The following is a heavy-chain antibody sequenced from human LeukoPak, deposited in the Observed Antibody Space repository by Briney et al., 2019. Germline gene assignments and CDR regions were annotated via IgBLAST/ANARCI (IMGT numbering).Heavy chain of an antibody. D-gene: IGHD3-3*01. J-gene: IGHJ6*02. CDR3: ASPTIFGVVIGGMDV. CDR2: ILVDENKK. Sequence: GALRLSCAASGFTFSIYGMHWVRQAPGKGLEWVAVILVDENKKYYADSVKGRFTISRDNAKNSLYLQMNSLRAEDTAVYYCASPTIFGVVIGGMDVWGQGTTVTVSS. V-gene: IGHV3-33*01. CDR1: GFTFSIYG.